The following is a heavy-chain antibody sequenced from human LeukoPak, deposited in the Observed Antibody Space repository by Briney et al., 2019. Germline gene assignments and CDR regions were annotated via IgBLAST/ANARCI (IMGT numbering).Heavy chain of an antibody. CDR2: ISWNSRSV. V-gene: IGHV3-9*01. CDR3: AKLPNTYGDFPPPLLFDY. D-gene: IGHD4-17*01. CDR1: GFAFDDYA. J-gene: IGHJ4*02. Sequence: PGRSLRLSCAASGFAFDDYAMHWVRQAPGKGLEWVSGISWNSRSVGYADSVKGRFTISRDNAKNSLDLQMSSLRAEDTAVYYCAKLPNTYGDFPPPLLFDYWGQGTLVTVSS.